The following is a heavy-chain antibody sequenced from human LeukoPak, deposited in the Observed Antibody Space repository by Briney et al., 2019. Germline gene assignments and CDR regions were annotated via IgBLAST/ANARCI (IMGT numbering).Heavy chain of an antibody. V-gene: IGHV3-74*01. D-gene: IGHD1-26*01. CDR3: ARAPSGSPLDY. CDR2: INSDGSST. CDR1: GFTFSSYW. J-gene: IGHJ4*02. Sequence: HPGGSLRLSCAASGFTFSSYWMPWVRQAPGKGLVWVSRINSDGSSTSYAVSVKGRFTISRDNAKNTLYLQMNSLRAEDAAVYYCARAPSGSPLDYWGQGTLVTVSS.